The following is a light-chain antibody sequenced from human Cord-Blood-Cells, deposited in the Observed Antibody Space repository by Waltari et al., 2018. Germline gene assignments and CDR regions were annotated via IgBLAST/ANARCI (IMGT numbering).Light chain of an antibody. J-gene: IGKJ2*03. Sequence: EIVLTQSPATQSLSPGERATHSCRASQSVNSYLAWYQQKPGQAPRLLIYDASNRATGIPARLSGSGSGTDFTLTISSLEPEDFAVYYCQQRSNWYSFGQGTKLEIK. CDR2: DAS. CDR1: QSVNSY. CDR3: QQRSNWYS. V-gene: IGKV3-11*01.